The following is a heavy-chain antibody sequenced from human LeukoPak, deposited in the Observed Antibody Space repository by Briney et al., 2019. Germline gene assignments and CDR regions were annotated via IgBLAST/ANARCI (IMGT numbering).Heavy chain of an antibody. V-gene: IGHV3-21*01. CDR2: ITYSSRYI. CDR1: GFTFHNHA. CDR3: ARVSRDYGDLDS. D-gene: IGHD4-17*01. J-gene: IGHJ4*02. Sequence: GGSLRLSCAASGFTFHNHAMNWVRQAPGKGLEWVSSITYSSRYIYYADSVKGRFISSRDNTQNSLYLQMNSLRAEDTAVYYCARVSRDYGDLDSWGQGTLATVSS.